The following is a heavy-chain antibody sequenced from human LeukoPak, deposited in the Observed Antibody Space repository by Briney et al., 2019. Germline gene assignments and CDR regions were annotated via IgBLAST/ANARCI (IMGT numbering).Heavy chain of an antibody. D-gene: IGHD3-22*01. Sequence: PSETLSLTCTVSGGSISSYYWSWIRQPPAKGLEWIGYIYYSGSTNYNPSLKSRVTISVDTSKNQFSLKLSSVTAADTAVYYCARRASSGYYYIDYWGQGTLVTVSS. V-gene: IGHV4-59*08. J-gene: IGHJ4*02. CDR3: ARRASSGYYYIDY. CDR1: GGSISSYY. CDR2: IYYSGST.